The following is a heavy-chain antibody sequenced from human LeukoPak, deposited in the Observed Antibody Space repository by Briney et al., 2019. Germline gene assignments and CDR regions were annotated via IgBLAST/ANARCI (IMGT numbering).Heavy chain of an antibody. D-gene: IGHD6-13*01. V-gene: IGHV3-21*01. J-gene: IGHJ4*02. CDR1: GFTFSSYS. Sequence: GGSLRLSCAASGFTFSSYSMNWVRQAPGKGLEWVSSISSSSSYIYYADSVKGRFTISRDNAKNSLYLQMNSLRAEDTAVYYCAREARKAGYLDYWGQGTLVTVSS. CDR2: ISSSSSYI. CDR3: AREARKAGYLDY.